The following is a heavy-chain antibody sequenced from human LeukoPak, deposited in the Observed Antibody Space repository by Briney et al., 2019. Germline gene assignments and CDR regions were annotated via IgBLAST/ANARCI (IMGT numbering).Heavy chain of an antibody. J-gene: IGHJ4*02. CDR3: ARMMYSRGGYYFDY. CDR1: GYTFTGYY. V-gene: IGHV1-2*04. Sequence: ASVKVSCKASGYTFTGYYMRWVRQAPGQGLEWMGWINPNSGGTNYAQKFQGWVTMTRDTSISTAYMELSRLRSDDTAVYYCARMMYSRGGYYFDYWGQGTLVTVSS. CDR2: INPNSGGT. D-gene: IGHD6-13*01.